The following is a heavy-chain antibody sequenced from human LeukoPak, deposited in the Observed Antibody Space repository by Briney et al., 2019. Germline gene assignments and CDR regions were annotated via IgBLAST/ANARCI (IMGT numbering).Heavy chain of an antibody. CDR1: GGSISSHY. CDR3: ARGGLVVVAALAFDI. J-gene: IGHJ3*02. D-gene: IGHD2-15*01. Sequence: PSETLSLTCTVSGGSISSHYWSWIRQPPGKGLEWIGYIYYSGSTNYNPSLKSRVTISVDTSKNQFSLKLSSVTAADTAVYYCARGGLVVVAALAFDIWGQGTMVTVSS. CDR2: IYYSGST. V-gene: IGHV4-59*08.